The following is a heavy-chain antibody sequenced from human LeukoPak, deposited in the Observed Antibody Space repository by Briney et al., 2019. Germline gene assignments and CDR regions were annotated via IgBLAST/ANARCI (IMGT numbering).Heavy chain of an antibody. V-gene: IGHV3-64*01. J-gene: IGHJ4*02. CDR3: ASQGRWLQFSPFDY. CDR2: MSSDGGNI. Sequence: SGGSLRLSCAASGFPFRIYAMHWVRQAPGKGLEYVSAMSSDGGNIYYANSVKGRFTISRGNSKNMLYLQMASLRSEDMAVYYCASQGRWLQFSPFDYWGQGTLVTVSS. CDR1: GFPFRIYA. D-gene: IGHD5-24*01.